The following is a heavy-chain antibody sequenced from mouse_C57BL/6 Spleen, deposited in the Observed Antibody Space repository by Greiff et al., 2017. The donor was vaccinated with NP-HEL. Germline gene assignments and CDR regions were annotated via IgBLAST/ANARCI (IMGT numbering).Heavy chain of an antibody. D-gene: IGHD3-2*02. V-gene: IGHV1-69*01. CDR3: ARGRDSSAGSFAD. CDR2: IDPSDSYT. CDR1: GYTFTSYW. J-gene: IGHJ3*01. Sequence: QVQLQQPGAELVMPGASVKLSCKASGYTFTSYWMHWVKQRPGQGLEWIGEIDPSDSYTNYNQKFKGKSTLTVDKSSSTAYMQLSSLTSEDSAVYYCARGRDSSAGSFADWGQGTLVTVSA.